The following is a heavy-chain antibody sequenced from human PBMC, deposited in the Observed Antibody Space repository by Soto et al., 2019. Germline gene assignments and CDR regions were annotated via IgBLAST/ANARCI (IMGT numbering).Heavy chain of an antibody. D-gene: IGHD3-3*01. J-gene: IGHJ5*02. Sequence: QVQLLQSGTEVKKPGASVKVSCKASGYTFTAYYIHWVRQAPGQGLEWLGWIIPDSGATKYTQKFLGRVTMTSEASINTAFLEVSRLRFDDTAVYFCARGDRISRFGVRNWLDPWGQGTLVTVS. CDR1: GYTFTAYY. CDR3: ARGDRISRFGVRNWLDP. V-gene: IGHV1-2*02. CDR2: IIPDSGAT.